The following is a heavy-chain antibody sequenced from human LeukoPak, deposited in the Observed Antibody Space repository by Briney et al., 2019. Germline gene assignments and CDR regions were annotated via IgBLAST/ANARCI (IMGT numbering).Heavy chain of an antibody. Sequence: ASVKVSCKASGYTFTGYYMHWVRQAPGQGLEWMGWINPNSGGTNYAQKFQGRVTMTRDTSISTAYMELSRLRSDDTAVYYCARGFSWSSSFAGSDYWGQGTLVTVSS. CDR2: INPNSGGT. J-gene: IGHJ4*02. CDR1: GYTFTGYY. D-gene: IGHD6-6*01. CDR3: ARGFSWSSSFAGSDY. V-gene: IGHV1-2*02.